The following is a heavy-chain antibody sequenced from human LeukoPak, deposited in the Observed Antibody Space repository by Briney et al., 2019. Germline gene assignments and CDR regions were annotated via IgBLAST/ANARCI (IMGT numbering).Heavy chain of an antibody. CDR2: IIPIFGTA. D-gene: IGHD5-18*01. V-gene: IGHV1-69*01. CDR3: ARDRGWAGYTYGFYY. Sequence: SVKVSCKASGGTFSSYAISWVRQAPGQGLEWMGGIIPIFGTANYAQKFQGRVTITADESTSTAYMELSSLRSEDTAVYYCARDRGWAGYTYGFYYWGQGTLVTVSS. CDR1: GGTFSSYA. J-gene: IGHJ4*02.